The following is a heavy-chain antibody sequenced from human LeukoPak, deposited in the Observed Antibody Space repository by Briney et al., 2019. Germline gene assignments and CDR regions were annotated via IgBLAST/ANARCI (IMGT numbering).Heavy chain of an antibody. CDR1: GGTFGSYA. J-gene: IGHJ5*02. Sequence: ASVKVSCKASGGTFGSYAISWVRQAPGQGLEWMGGIIPIFGTANYAQKFQGRVTMTRDTSTSTVYMELSSLRSEDTAVYYCAREGYYDFWSGYYRGGTDEDWFDPWGQGTLVTVSS. CDR3: AREGYYDFWSGYYRGGTDEDWFDP. CDR2: IIPIFGTA. D-gene: IGHD3-3*01. V-gene: IGHV1-69*05.